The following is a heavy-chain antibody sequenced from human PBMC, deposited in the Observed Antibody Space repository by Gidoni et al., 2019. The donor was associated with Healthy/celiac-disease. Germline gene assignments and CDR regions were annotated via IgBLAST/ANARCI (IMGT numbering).Heavy chain of an antibody. CDR1: GRTFSSSA. D-gene: IGHD5-18*01. CDR3: ARDLWARDVDTAMGGPFDI. V-gene: IGHV1-69*04. J-gene: IGHJ3*02. CDR2: IIPILGIA. Sequence: QVQLVQSGAEVKKPGSSVKVSCKASGRTFSSSAISWVRQAPGQGLEWMGRIIPILGIANYAQKFQGRVTITADKSTSTAYMELSSLRSEDTAVYYCARDLWARDVDTAMGGPFDIWGQGTMVTVSS.